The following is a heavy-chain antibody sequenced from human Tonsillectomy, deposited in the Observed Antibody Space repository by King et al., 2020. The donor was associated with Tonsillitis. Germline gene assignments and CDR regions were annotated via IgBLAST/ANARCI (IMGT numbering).Heavy chain of an antibody. Sequence: QLVQSGAEVKKPGASVKVSFKASGYSFTGYYLHWGRQAPGQGLEWMGCSNPNKGGTEYAQKFQGRGTMTRDTAIRTAYMELSRLRFDDTAVYYCASLYCSDGKCYAGWFDPWGQGTLVTVSS. J-gene: IGHJ5*02. CDR2: SNPNKGGT. V-gene: IGHV1-2*02. CDR3: ASLYCSDGKCYAGWFDP. CDR1: GYSFTGYY. D-gene: IGHD2-15*01.